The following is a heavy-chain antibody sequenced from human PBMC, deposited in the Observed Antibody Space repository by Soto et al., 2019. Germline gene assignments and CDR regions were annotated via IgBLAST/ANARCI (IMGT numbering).Heavy chain of an antibody. J-gene: IGHJ5*02. CDR1: GFTFRSFT. CDR2: ISSNSAYI. CDR3: TRDASRDSSARGWFDP. Sequence: PGGSLRLSCAASGFTFRSFTMNWVRQAPGKGLEWVSTISSNSAYIYYTDALRGRFTISRDNAKNSLHLQMNSLRAEDTAVYYCTRDASRDSSARGWFDPWGPGTQVTVSS. D-gene: IGHD6-13*01. V-gene: IGHV3-21*01.